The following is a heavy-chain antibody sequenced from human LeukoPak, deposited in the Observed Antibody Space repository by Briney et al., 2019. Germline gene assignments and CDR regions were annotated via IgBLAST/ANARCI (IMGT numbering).Heavy chain of an antibody. CDR1: GGSISNYY. J-gene: IGHJ5*02. CDR3: ARWDVPNWFDP. D-gene: IGHD3-10*02. V-gene: IGHV4-59*01. Sequence: SETLSLTCTVSGGSISNYYWSWIRQPPGKGLEWIGYIYYSGSTNYNPSLKSRVTISVDTSKNQFSLKLSSVTAADTAVYYCARWDVPNWFDPWGQGTLVTVSS. CDR2: IYYSGST.